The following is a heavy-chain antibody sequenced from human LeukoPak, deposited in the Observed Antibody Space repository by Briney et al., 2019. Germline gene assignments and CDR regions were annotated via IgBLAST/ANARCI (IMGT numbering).Heavy chain of an antibody. CDR3: ARDRVVVINDAFDI. CDR1: GGTFSSYA. D-gene: IGHD3-22*01. J-gene: IGHJ3*02. Sequence: ASVKVSCKASGGTFSSYAISWVRQAPGQGLEWMGRIIPILGIANYAQKLQGRVTITADKSTSTAYMELSSLRSEDTAVYYCARDRVVVINDAFDIWGQGTMVTVSS. V-gene: IGHV1-69*04. CDR2: IIPILGIA.